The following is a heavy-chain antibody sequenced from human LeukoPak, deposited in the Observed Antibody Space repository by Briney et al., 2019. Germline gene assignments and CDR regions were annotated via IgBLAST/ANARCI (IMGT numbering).Heavy chain of an antibody. D-gene: IGHD3-9*01. CDR1: GGSFSGYY. Sequence: ASETLSLTCAVYGGSFSGYYWSWIRQPPGKGLEWIGEINHSGSTNYNPSLKSRVTISVDTSKNQFSLKLSSVTAADTAVYYCARRRDYDIRGDAFDIWGQGTMVTVSS. CDR2: INHSGST. CDR3: ARRRDYDIRGDAFDI. J-gene: IGHJ3*02. V-gene: IGHV4-34*01.